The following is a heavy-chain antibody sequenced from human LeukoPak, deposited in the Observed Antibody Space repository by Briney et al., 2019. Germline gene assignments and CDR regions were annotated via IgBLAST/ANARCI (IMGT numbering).Heavy chain of an antibody. CDR2: IYSGGST. V-gene: IGHV3-66*01. J-gene: IGHJ6*03. CDR3: ARGLYGSGSYYGGGYYYYYMDV. D-gene: IGHD3-10*01. Sequence: GGSLRLSCAASGFTVSSNYMSWVRQAPGKGLEWVSVIYSGGSTYYADSVKGRFTISRDNSKNTLYLQMNSLRAEDTAVYYCARGLYGSGSYYGGGYYYYYMDVWGKGTTVTISS. CDR1: GFTVSSNY.